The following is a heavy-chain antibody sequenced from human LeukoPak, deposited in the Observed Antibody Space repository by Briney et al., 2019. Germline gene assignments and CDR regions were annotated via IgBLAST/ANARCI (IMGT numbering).Heavy chain of an antibody. CDR2: INSDGSGT. Sequence: GGSLRLSCAASEFTFSGYWMHWVRQAPGKGLVWVSRINSDGSGTSYADSVKGRFTISRDNAKNTLYLQMNSLRVEDTAVYYCARDRKYQPDYWGQGTLVTVSS. D-gene: IGHD2-2*01. V-gene: IGHV3-74*01. CDR1: EFTFSGYW. J-gene: IGHJ4*02. CDR3: ARDRKYQPDY.